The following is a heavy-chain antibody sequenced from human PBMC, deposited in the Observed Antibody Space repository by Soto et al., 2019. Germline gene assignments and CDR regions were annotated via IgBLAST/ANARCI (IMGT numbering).Heavy chain of an antibody. Sequence: QLQLQESGSGLVKPSQTLSLTCAVSGGSISSGGYSWSWIRQPPGKGLEWIGYIYHSGSTYYNPSRKTRETTSVDRSKNPFSLKLSSVTAADTAVYYCASASTTVTTLDYWGQGTLVTVSS. CDR2: IYHSGST. V-gene: IGHV4-30-2*01. CDR3: ASASTTVTTLDY. D-gene: IGHD4-17*01. J-gene: IGHJ4*02. CDR1: GGSISSGGYS.